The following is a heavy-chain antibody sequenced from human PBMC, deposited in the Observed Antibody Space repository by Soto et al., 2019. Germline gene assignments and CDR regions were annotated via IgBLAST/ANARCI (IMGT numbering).Heavy chain of an antibody. CDR3: ARRVTMQYYFDY. CDR1: GGSFSGYY. CDR2: INHSGST. D-gene: IGHD3-10*01. Sequence: QVQLQQWGAGLLKPSETLSRTCAVYGGSFSGYYWSWIRQPPGKGLEWIGEINHSGSTNYNPSLKSRVPISVDTSKNQFSLKLTSVTAADTAVYYCARRVTMQYYFDYWGQGTLVPVSS. J-gene: IGHJ4*02. V-gene: IGHV4-34*01.